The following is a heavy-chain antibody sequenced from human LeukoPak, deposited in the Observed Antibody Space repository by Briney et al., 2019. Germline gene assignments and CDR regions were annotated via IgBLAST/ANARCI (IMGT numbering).Heavy chain of an antibody. CDR3: ARGWGYVDY. Sequence: KPSETLSLTCSVSGGSISSYQWSWIRQPPGEGLEWIVYIYYSGTTSYNPSLKSRVTISLDTSKNQFSLQLSSVTAADTALYYCARGWGYVDYWGRGTLVTVSS. J-gene: IGHJ4*02. V-gene: IGHV4-59*01. CDR1: GGSISSYQ. CDR2: IYYSGTT. D-gene: IGHD2-2*01.